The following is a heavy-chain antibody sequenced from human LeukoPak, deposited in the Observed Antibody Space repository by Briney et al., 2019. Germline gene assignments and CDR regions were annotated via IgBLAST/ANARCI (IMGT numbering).Heavy chain of an antibody. CDR2: IYSGGST. J-gene: IGHJ4*02. V-gene: IGHV3-66*02. D-gene: IGHD1/OR15-1a*01. Sequence: GGSLRLSCVGSGFTVSSNYMSWVRQAPGKGLEWVSVIYSGGSTYYADSVKGRFTISRDNSKNTLYLQMNSLRAEDTAVYYCAREHPFDYWGQGTLVTVSS. CDR3: AREHPFDY. CDR1: GFTVSSNY.